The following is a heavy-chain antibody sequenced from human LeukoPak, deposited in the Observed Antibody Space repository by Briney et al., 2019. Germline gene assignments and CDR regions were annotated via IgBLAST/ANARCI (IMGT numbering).Heavy chain of an antibody. CDR2: INPNSGGT. Sequence: ASVKVSCRASGYTFTVYYMHWVRQAPGQGLEWMGWINPNSGGTNYAQKFQGWVTMTRDTSISTAYMELSRLRSDDTAVYYCARATAVATMKAFDYWGQGTLVTVSS. V-gene: IGHV1-2*04. D-gene: IGHD5-12*01. J-gene: IGHJ4*02. CDR1: GYTFTVYY. CDR3: ARATAVATMKAFDY.